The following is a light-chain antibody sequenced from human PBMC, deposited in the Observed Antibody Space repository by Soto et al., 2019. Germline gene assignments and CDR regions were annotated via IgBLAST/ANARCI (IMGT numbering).Light chain of an antibody. Sequence: EIVMTQSPATLSVSPGERATLSCRASQSISSELAWYQQRPGQPPRLLIYGASTRATGVPDRFTGSGSGSDFTLTISGLQSEDFAVYYCQHGHNWPLTFGQGTMLEI. CDR3: QHGHNWPLT. CDR2: GAS. J-gene: IGKJ2*01. V-gene: IGKV3-15*01. CDR1: QSISSE.